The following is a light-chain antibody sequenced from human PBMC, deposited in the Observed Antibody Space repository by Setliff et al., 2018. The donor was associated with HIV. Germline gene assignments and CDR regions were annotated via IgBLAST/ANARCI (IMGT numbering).Light chain of an antibody. CDR2: YDS. CDR3: QVWDSSSGLYV. Sequence: SYELTQPPSVSVVPGKTARITCGGNNIGSKSVHWYQQKPGQAPVLVIYYDSDRPSGIPERFSGSNSGNTATLTITRVEAGEEADYYCQVWDSSSGLYVFGTGTKVTVL. V-gene: IGLV3-21*04. J-gene: IGLJ1*01. CDR1: NIGSKS.